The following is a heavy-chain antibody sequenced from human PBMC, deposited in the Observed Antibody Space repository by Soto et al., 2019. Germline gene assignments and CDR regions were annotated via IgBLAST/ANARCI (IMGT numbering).Heavy chain of an antibody. CDR3: AKLEEPGLPENGLDS. CDR2: IYPDDSDS. J-gene: IGHJ5*01. Sequence: GESLKISCKGSGYSFTSYCIGWVRQMPGKGLEWMGIIYPDDSDSRYNPSFQGHVTFSADKSITTAYLQWSSLKASDSAMYYCAKLEEPGLPENGLDSWGQGTLVTVSS. CDR1: GYSFTSYC. D-gene: IGHD1-1*01. V-gene: IGHV5-51*01.